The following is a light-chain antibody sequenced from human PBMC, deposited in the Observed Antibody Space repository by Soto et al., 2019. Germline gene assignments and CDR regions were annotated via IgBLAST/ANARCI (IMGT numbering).Light chain of an antibody. CDR1: QSVSSN. CDR3: QQYNKWPPWT. Sequence: EIVMTQSPATLSVSPGERATLSCRASQSVSSNLAWYQQKPGQAPRLLIYGASTRATGIPARFSGSGSGTDFTLTISSLQSEDFAVYYCQQYNKWPPWTFGQGTKVDI. V-gene: IGKV3-15*01. J-gene: IGKJ1*01. CDR2: GAS.